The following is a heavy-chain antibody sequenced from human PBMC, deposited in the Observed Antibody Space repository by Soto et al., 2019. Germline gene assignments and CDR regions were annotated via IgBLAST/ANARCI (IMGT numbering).Heavy chain of an antibody. Sequence: QVLLVQSGAEVKKPGSSVRVSCKTSGGTFSIFALSWVRLAPGQGLEWMGVIVPMFAAPTYAQKFQGRVSITADECPRTVYMELSRLRSDATAVYYCARDRVMRGNAYYYGMDVWGQGTTVTVSS. V-gene: IGHV1-69*12. CDR2: IVPMFAAP. CDR3: ARDRVMRGNAYYYGMDV. J-gene: IGHJ6*02. CDR1: GGTFSIFA. D-gene: IGHD2-21*01.